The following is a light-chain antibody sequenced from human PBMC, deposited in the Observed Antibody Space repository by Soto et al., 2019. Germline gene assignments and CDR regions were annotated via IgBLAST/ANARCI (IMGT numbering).Light chain of an antibody. J-gene: IGKJ5*01. CDR1: QGISSY. CDR2: AAS. Sequence: DIQLTQSPSFLSASVGDRVTITCRASQGISSYLAWFQQKPGKAPKLLIYAASTLQSGVPSRFSGSGSETEFTLTISSLQPEDFTTYYCQHLNSYPITFGQGTRLEIK. CDR3: QHLNSYPIT. V-gene: IGKV1-9*01.